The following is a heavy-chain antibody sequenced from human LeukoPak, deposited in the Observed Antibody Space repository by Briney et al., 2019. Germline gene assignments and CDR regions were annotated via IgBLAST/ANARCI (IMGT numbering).Heavy chain of an antibody. D-gene: IGHD2-15*01. CDR2: ISSSKTDI. CDR1: GFTFNTYN. CDR3: VREGRSISVWCSGGSCYDFDY. V-gene: IGHV3-21*01. Sequence: GGSLRLSCAASGFTFNTYNINWVRQAPGKGLEWVSSISSSKTDIYYADSVRGRFTISRDNVKKSLYLQMNSLRAEDTAVYYCVREGRSISVWCSGGSCYDFDYWGQGTLVTVSS. J-gene: IGHJ4*02.